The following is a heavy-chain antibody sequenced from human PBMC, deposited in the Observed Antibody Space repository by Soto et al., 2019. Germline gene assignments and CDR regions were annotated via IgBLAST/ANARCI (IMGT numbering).Heavy chain of an antibody. J-gene: IGHJ4*02. V-gene: IGHV1-3*01. D-gene: IGHD3-3*01. CDR2: INAGNGNT. CDR3: ARGGAVTIFGVVIIPRRYYFDY. Sequence: QVQLVQSGAEVKKPGASVKVSCKASGYTFTSYAMHWVRQAPGQRLEWMGWINAGNGNTKYSQKFQGRVTITRDTSASTDYMELSSLRSEDTAVYYWARGGAVTIFGVVIIPRRYYFDYWGQGTLVTVSS. CDR1: GYTFTSYA.